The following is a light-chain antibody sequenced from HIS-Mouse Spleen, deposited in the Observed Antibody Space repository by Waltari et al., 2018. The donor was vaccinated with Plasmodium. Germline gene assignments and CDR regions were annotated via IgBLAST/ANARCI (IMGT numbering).Light chain of an antibody. CDR2: QDS. V-gene: IGLV3-1*01. Sequence: SYELTQPPSVSVSPGQTASIPCSGATLGDKSACWYQQKPGQSPVLVIYQDSKRPSGIPGRFSGSNPGNTATLTISGTQAMDEADYYCQAWDSSTVVFGGGTKLTVL. J-gene: IGLJ2*01. CDR1: TLGDKS. CDR3: QAWDSSTVV.